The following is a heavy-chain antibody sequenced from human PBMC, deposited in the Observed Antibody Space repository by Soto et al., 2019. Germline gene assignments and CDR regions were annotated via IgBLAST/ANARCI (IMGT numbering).Heavy chain of an antibody. Sequence: ASVKVSCKASGGTFSSYAISWVRQAPGQGLEWMGGIIPIFGTANYAQKFQGRVTITADESTSTAYMELSSLRSEDTAVYYCARSLEFYNFGYCGQGILASASS. CDR2: IIPIFGTA. D-gene: IGHD3-16*01. CDR1: GGTFSSYA. V-gene: IGHV1-69*13. J-gene: IGHJ4*01. CDR3: ARSLEFYNFGY.